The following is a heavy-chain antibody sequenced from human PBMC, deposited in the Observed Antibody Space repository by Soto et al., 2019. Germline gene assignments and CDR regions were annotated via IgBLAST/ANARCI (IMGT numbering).Heavy chain of an antibody. V-gene: IGHV4-31*03. CDR2: IYYSGST. CDR3: ASTASDSSSSYYYGMDV. D-gene: IGHD6-6*01. J-gene: IGHJ6*02. Sequence: SETLSLTCTVSGGSIIRGGYYWIWIRQHPGKGLEWIGYIYYSGSTNYNPSLKSRVTISVDTSKNQFSLKLSSVTAADTAVYYCASTASDSSSSYYYGMDVWGQGTTVTVSS. CDR1: GGSIIRGGYY.